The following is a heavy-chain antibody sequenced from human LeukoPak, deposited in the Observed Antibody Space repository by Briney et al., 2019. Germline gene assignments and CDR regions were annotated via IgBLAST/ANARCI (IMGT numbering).Heavy chain of an antibody. V-gene: IGHV4-61*02. CDR3: ARDPGENSVTLVFDY. Sequence: PSETLSLTCTVSGGSISSGNYYWSWLRQPAGKGLEWIGRIYSSGSTNYNTSLKSRVTISVDTSKNQFSLKLSSVTAADTAVYYCARDPGENSVTLVFDYWGQGTLVTVSS. D-gene: IGHD4-17*01. CDR1: GGSISSGNYY. J-gene: IGHJ4*02. CDR2: IYSSGST.